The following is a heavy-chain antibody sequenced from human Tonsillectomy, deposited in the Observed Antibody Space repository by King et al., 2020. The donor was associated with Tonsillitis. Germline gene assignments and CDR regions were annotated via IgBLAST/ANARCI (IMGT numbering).Heavy chain of an antibody. CDR3: ARDRGGYCGGGSCWEYNWFDP. V-gene: IGHV4-38-2*02. J-gene: IGHJ5*02. D-gene: IGHD2-15*01. Sequence: VQLQESGPGLVKPSETLSLTCTVSGCSINSGYYWGWIRQPPGKGLEWIGTIHHSVSTYYNPSLKSRVTISVDTSKNQFSLKMSSVTAADTAVYYCARDRGGYCGGGSCWEYNWFDPWGQGTLVTVSS. CDR1: GCSINSGYY. CDR2: IHHSVST.